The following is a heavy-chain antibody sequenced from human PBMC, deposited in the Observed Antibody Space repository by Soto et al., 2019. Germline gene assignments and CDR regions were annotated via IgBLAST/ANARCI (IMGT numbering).Heavy chain of an antibody. CDR1: GFTFRSFT. D-gene: IGHD6-13*01. CDR3: TRDASRDSSARGWFAP. Sequence: GGSLRLSCAASGFTFRSFTMNWVRQAPGKGLEWVSTISSNSAYIYYTDALRGRFTISRDNAKNSLHLQMNSLRAEDTAVYYCTRDASRDSSARGWFAPWGPRTLVTVSS. CDR2: ISSNSAYI. J-gene: IGHJ5*02. V-gene: IGHV3-21*01.